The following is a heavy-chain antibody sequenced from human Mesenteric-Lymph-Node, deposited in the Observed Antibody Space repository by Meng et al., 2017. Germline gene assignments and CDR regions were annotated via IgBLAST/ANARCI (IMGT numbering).Heavy chain of an antibody. Sequence: RVGAGGGLGQPGGSLGPSCAGAGFTFSSYAMSWVRQAPGKGLEWVSAISGSGGSTYYADSVKGRFTISRDNSKNTLYLQMNSLRAEDTAVYYCAKLGRSQIPTVGYWGQGTLVTVSS. J-gene: IGHJ4*02. V-gene: IGHV3-23*04. D-gene: IGHD4-11*01. CDR3: AKLGRSQIPTVGY. CDR2: ISGSGGST. CDR1: GFTFSSYA.